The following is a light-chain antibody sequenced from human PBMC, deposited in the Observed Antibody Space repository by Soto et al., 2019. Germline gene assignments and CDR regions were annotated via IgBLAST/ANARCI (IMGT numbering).Light chain of an antibody. V-gene: IGKV3-15*01. CDR3: HQYDDGPYT. CDR2: GAS. J-gene: IGKJ2*01. CDR1: QSVRSN. Sequence: EIVMTQSPATLSVSPGERATLSCRASQSVRSNLAWYQQKPGQAPRLLIYGASTRATGIPVRFSGSGSGTEFTLTINSLQSEDFAVYYCHQYDDGPYTFGQGTKVDI.